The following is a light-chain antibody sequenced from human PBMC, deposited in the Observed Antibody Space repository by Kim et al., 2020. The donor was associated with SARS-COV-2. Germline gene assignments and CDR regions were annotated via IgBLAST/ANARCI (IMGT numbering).Light chain of an antibody. Sequence: QSALTQPASVSGSPGQSITIFCTGTSSDVGGYNYVSWYQQHQGKAPKVMIYDVSKRPSGVSNRFSGSKSGNTASLTISGLQAEDEADYYCSSYTSSNTWVFGSGTQLTVL. V-gene: IGLV2-14*03. CDR3: SSYTSSNTWV. CDR1: SSDVGGYNY. J-gene: IGLJ3*02. CDR2: DVS.